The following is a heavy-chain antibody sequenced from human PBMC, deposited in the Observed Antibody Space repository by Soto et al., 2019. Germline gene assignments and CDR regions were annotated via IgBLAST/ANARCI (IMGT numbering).Heavy chain of an antibody. CDR3: ARDRDYGYFDL. CDR2: INAGNGNT. J-gene: IGHJ2*01. Sequence: QVQLVQSGAEVKKPGASVKVSCKASGYTFTSYAMHWVRQAPGQRLEWMGWINAGNGNTKYSQKFQGRVTITRDTSASTAYMELSSLRSEDTAVSYCARDRDYGYFDLWGRGTLVTVSS. V-gene: IGHV1-3*01. CDR1: GYTFTSYA.